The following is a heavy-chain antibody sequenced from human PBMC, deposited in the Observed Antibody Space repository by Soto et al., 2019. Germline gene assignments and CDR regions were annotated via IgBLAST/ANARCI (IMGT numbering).Heavy chain of an antibody. CDR2: IYYSGST. V-gene: IGHV4-61*01. D-gene: IGHD5-18*01. J-gene: IGHJ4*02. CDR1: GGSVSSGSHY. Sequence: QVQLQESGPGLVKPSETLSLTCTVSGGSVSSGSHYWSWIRQPLGKGLEWIGYIYYSGSTNYNPSLKSRVTISVDTSKNQFSLKLSSVTAADTAVYYCARVATAMVDYWGQGTLVTVSS. CDR3: ARVATAMVDY.